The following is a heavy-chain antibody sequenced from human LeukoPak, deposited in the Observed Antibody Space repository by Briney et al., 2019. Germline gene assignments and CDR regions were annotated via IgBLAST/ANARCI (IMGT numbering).Heavy chain of an antibody. Sequence: PGASVTVSCKASGYTFTGYYMHWVRQAPGQGLEGMGWINPNSGGTNYAQKFQGRVTMIRHTSISTAYMELSRLRSDDTAVYYCARSKYYYDSSGYSHWGQGTLVTVSS. J-gene: IGHJ4*02. CDR2: INPNSGGT. CDR3: ARSKYYYDSSGYSH. CDR1: GYTFTGYY. V-gene: IGHV1-2*02. D-gene: IGHD3-22*01.